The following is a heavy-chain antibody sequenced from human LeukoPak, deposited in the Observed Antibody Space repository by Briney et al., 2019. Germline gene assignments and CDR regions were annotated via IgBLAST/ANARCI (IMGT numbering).Heavy chain of an antibody. D-gene: IGHD4-11*01. Sequence: ASVKVSCRASGGTFTTYSISWVRQAPGQGLEWLGNIIPVSGTTDYAQKFQDRVTITTDESTRTTYLELSSLRSDDTAVYYCAREDFTNYLNNAFDIWGQGTMVTVSS. CDR2: IIPVSGTT. J-gene: IGHJ3*02. CDR3: AREDFTNYLNNAFDI. CDR1: GGTFTTYS. V-gene: IGHV1-69*05.